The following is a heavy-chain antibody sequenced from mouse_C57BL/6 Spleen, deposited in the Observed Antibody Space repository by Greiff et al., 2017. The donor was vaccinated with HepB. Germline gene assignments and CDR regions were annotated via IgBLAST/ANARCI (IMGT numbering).Heavy chain of an antibody. V-gene: IGHV1-63*01. Sequence: VMLVESGAELVRPGTSVKMSCKASGYTFTNYWIGWAKQRPGHGLEWIGDIYPGGGYTNYNEKFKGKATLTADKSSSTAYMQFSSLTSEDSAIYYCARSYDGYPFAYRGQGTLVTVSA. D-gene: IGHD2-3*01. CDR2: IYPGGGYT. CDR1: GYTFTNYW. J-gene: IGHJ3*01. CDR3: ARSYDGYPFAY.